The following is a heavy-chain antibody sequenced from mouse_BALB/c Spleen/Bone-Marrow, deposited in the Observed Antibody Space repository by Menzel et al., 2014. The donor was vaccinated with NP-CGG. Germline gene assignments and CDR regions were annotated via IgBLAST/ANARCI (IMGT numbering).Heavy chain of an antibody. CDR2: ISCYNGAT. CDR3: ARGDYGDWYFDV. V-gene: IGHV1S34*01. D-gene: IGHD2-4*01. CDR1: GYSFTGYY. J-gene: IGHJ1*01. Sequence: PGKTGASVKISCKASGYSFTGYYMHWVKQSHGKSLEWIGYISCYNGATSHNQKFKGKATFTVDTSSSTAYMQFNSLTSEDSAVYYCARGDYGDWYFDVWGAGTTVTVSS.